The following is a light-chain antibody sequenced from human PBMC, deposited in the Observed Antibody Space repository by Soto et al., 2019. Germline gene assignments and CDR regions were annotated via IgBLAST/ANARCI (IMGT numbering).Light chain of an antibody. Sequence: EIVLTQSPATLSLSPGERATLSCGASQSVSSSYLAWYQQKPGQAPRIIIFGASGRATGIPDRFSGSGSGTDFTLTISRLEPEDFAVYYCQQYGSLSWTFGQGTKVDIK. CDR1: QSVSSSY. CDR3: QQYGSLSWT. J-gene: IGKJ1*01. V-gene: IGKV3-20*01. CDR2: GAS.